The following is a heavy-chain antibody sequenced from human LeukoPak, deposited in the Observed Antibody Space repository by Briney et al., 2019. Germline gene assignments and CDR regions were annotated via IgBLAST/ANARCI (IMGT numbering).Heavy chain of an antibody. CDR2: INHSGST. V-gene: IGHV4-34*01. Sequence: SETLSLTCAVYGGSFSGYYWSWTRQPPGKGLEWIGEINHSGSTNYNPSLKSRVTISVDTSKNQFSLKLSSVTAADTAVYYCARGPTPSYWGQGTLVTASS. J-gene: IGHJ4*02. CDR3: ARGPTPSY. CDR1: GGSFSGYY.